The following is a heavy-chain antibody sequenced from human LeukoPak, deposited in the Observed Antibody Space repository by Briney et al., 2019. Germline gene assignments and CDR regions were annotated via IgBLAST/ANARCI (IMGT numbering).Heavy chain of an antibody. D-gene: IGHD1-26*01. CDR3: ARAPLTRPATLWEA. J-gene: IGHJ4*02. CDR2: IYYSGST. V-gene: IGHV4-59*12. CDR1: GGSISSYY. Sequence: PSETLSLTCTVSGGSISSYYWSWIRQPPGKGLEWIGYIYYSGSTNYNPSLKSRVTISVDTSKNQFSLKLSSVTAADTAVFYCARAPLTRPATLWEAWGQVTLVTGS.